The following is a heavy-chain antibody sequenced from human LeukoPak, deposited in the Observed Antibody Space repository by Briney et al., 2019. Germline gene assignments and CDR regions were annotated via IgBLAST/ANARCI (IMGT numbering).Heavy chain of an antibody. J-gene: IGHJ4*02. CDR2: ISSGSTYI. CDR1: GFTFSSYS. CDR3: ASSSGASWGYFDY. V-gene: IGHV3-21*01. D-gene: IGHD2-15*01. Sequence: GGSLRLSXSASGFTFSSYSMNWVRQAPGKGLEWVSSISSGSTYIYYADSVKGRFTLSRDNAKNSLYLQMNSLRAEDTAVYYCASSSGASWGYFDYWGQGTLVTVSS.